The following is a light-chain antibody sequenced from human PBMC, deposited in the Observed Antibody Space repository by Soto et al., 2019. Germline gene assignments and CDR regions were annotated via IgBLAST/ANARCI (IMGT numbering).Light chain of an antibody. J-gene: IGLJ3*02. CDR1: SGHSSYT. CDR2: LHSDGSH. CDR3: QTWGTGIRV. V-gene: IGLV4-69*01. Sequence: QSVLTQSPSASASLGASVKLTCTLSSGHSSYTIAWHQQQPEKGPRYLMKLHSDGSHSKGNGIPDRFSGSSPGSERFRTISRLQSEDEADYYCQTWGTGIRVFGGGTKVTVL.